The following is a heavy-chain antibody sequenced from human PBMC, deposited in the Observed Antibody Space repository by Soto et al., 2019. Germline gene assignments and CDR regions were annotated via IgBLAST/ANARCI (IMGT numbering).Heavy chain of an antibody. Sequence: PGGSLRRSWSASGCTFISYAMHWVRHSRRKGLEWVAVIPYDGSTKYYADSVKGRFTITRDNSKNPLYLQMNSMRAEDTAVYYCARAKTVRRRSYSGMDVWGQGSTVTVS. V-gene: IGHV3-30-3*01. CDR2: IPYDGSTK. J-gene: IGHJ6*02. CDR1: GCTFISYA. CDR3: ARAKTVRRRSYSGMDV.